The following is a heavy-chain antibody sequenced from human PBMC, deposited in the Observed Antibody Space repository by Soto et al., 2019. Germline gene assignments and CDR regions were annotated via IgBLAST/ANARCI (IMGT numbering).Heavy chain of an antibody. D-gene: IGHD3-16*01. CDR2: INPKSGGT. CDR3: ARGGTDGAYTWVDH. V-gene: IGHV1-2*02. J-gene: IGHJ4*02. CDR1: GSSFTGHY. Sequence: QVQLVQSGAEVQKPGASVKVSCQPLGSSFTGHYMIWVRQAPGQGLEWVGWINPKSGGTSYAQKFQGRVAMTRDTSIGAAYMELSDLRSDDTAVYYGARGGTDGAYTWVDHWGQGTLVTVSS.